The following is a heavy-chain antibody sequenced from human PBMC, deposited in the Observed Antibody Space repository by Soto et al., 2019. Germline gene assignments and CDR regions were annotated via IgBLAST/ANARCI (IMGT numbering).Heavy chain of an antibody. Sequence: QVPLQQWGAGLLKPSETLSLTCAVYGGSFSGYYWSWIRQPPGKGLEWIGEINHSGSTNYNPSLKSRVTISVDTSKNQFSLKLSSVTAADTAVYYCASSTSLKYWGQGTLVTVSS. CDR1: GGSFSGYY. CDR3: ASSTSLKY. V-gene: IGHV4-34*01. J-gene: IGHJ4*02. CDR2: INHSGST. D-gene: IGHD2-2*01.